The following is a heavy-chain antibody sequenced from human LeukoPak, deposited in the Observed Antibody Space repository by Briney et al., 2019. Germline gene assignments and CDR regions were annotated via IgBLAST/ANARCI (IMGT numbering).Heavy chain of an antibody. CDR3: AKVMTPYSNSPLDY. CDR1: GFTFSTYG. Sequence: GGSLRLSCAASGFTFSTYGLHWVRQAPGKGLEWVAFIRYDGNNKYYADSVEGRFTISRDNSRNTLYLQMNSLRPEDTAVYFCAKVMTPYSNSPLDYWGQGTLVTVSS. J-gene: IGHJ4*02. V-gene: IGHV3-30*02. CDR2: IRYDGNNK. D-gene: IGHD4-11*01.